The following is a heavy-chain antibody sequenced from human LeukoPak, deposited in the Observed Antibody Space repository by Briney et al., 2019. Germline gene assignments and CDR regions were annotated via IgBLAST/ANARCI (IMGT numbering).Heavy chain of an antibody. CDR1: GGSISSSSYY. V-gene: IGHV4-61*05. D-gene: IGHD3-10*01. CDR3: ARNRYYYGSGNYGVPNWFDP. Sequence: SETLSLTCTVSGGSISSSSYYWGWIRQPPGKGLEWIGYIYYSGSTNYNPSLKSRVTISVDTSKNQFSLKLSSVTAADTAVYYCARNRYYYGSGNYGVPNWFDPWGQGTLVTVSS. CDR2: IYYSGST. J-gene: IGHJ5*02.